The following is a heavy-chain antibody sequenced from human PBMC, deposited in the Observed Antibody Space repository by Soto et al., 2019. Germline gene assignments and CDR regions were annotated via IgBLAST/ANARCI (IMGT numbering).Heavy chain of an antibody. CDR1: GYTFTNYA. Sequence: QVQLVQSGAEVKKPGASVKVSCKASGYTFTNYAMHWVRQAPGQRLEWMGGINAGNGNTKYSQKFQGRVTITRDTSASTAYMELSSLRYEDTAVYYCARGPLLWGDVWGQGTTVTVS. CDR3: ARGPLLWGDV. CDR2: INAGNGNT. V-gene: IGHV1-3*01. J-gene: IGHJ6*02. D-gene: IGHD3-10*01.